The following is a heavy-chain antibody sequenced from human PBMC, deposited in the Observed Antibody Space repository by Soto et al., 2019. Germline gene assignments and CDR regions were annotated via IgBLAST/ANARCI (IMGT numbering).Heavy chain of an antibody. CDR2: ISGSGGST. D-gene: IGHD3-10*01. CDR1: GFTFSSYA. Sequence: GGSLRLSCAASGFTFSSYAMSWVRQAPGKGLEWVSAISGSGGSTYYADSVKGRFTISRDDSTNTAYLQMNSLRTEDTAIYYCTRLISAAQDYWGQGTLVTVSS. V-gene: IGHV3-23*01. J-gene: IGHJ4*02. CDR3: TRLISAAQDY.